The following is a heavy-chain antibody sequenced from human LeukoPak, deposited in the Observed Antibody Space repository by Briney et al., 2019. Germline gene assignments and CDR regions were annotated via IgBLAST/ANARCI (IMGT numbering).Heavy chain of an antibody. CDR3: ARDHNWGFDY. V-gene: IGHV3-48*02. D-gene: IGHD7-27*01. CDR2: IWDSTTTV. CDR1: GFTFSSYS. Sequence: GGSLRLSCAASGFTFSSYSMNWVRQAPGKGLEWVPHIWDSTTTVYADSVKGRFTISRDNAENSLYLQMNSLRDEDTAVYYCARDHNWGFDYWGQGTLVTVSS. J-gene: IGHJ4*02.